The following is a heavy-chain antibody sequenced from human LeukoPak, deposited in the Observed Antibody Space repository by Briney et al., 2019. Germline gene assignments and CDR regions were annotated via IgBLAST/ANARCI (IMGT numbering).Heavy chain of an antibody. CDR2: ISSSSSYI. D-gene: IGHD5-12*01. Sequence: PGGSLRLSCAASGFTFSSYEMNWVRQAPGKGLEWVSSISSSSSYIYYADSVKGRFTISRDNAKNSLYLQMNSLRAEDTAVYYCASNIVATMDAFDIWGQGSMVTVSS. V-gene: IGHV3-21*01. CDR3: ASNIVATMDAFDI. CDR1: GFTFSSYE. J-gene: IGHJ3*02.